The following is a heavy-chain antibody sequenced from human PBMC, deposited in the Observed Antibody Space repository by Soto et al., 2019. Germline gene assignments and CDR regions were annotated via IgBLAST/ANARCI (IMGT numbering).Heavy chain of an antibody. CDR3: ARAGGFSGYNSPRYYGMDV. V-gene: IGHV3-30*09. J-gene: IGHJ6*04. Sequence: PGGSLRLSCAASGFTFSTYAMHWVRQAPGKGLEWVAVISYDGSNEYYADSVKGRFAISRDSSKNTLYLQMNSLRAGDSAVYYCARAGGFSGYNSPRYYGMDVWGKGTTVTVSS. D-gene: IGHD3-22*01. CDR1: GFTFSTYA. CDR2: ISYDGSNE.